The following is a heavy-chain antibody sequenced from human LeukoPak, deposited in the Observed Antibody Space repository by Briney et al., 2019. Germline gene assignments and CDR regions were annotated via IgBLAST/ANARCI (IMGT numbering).Heavy chain of an antibody. D-gene: IGHD2-2*01. CDR1: GFTFSSYE. CDR3: ARVMSHYCSSTSCLYFGY. CDR2: ISSSGSTI. Sequence: GGSLRLSCAASGFTFSSYEMNWVRQAPGKGLEWVSYISSSGSTIYYADSVKGRFTISRDNAKNSLYLQMNSLRAEDTAVYYCARVMSHYCSSTSCLYFGYWGQGTLVTVSS. J-gene: IGHJ4*02. V-gene: IGHV3-48*03.